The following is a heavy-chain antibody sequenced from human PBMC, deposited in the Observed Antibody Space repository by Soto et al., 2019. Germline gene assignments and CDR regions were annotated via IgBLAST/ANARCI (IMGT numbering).Heavy chain of an antibody. Sequence: QVQLVQSGAEVKKPGSSVKVSCKASGGTFSSYAISWVRQAPGQGLEWMGGIIPIFGTANYAQKFQGRVTITAVESTSTDYMELSSLRTEDTAVYYCARVVGEEPPYCYGMDVWGQGTTVTVSS. CDR3: ARVVGEEPPYCYGMDV. J-gene: IGHJ6*02. D-gene: IGHD3-10*01. CDR1: GGTFSSYA. CDR2: IIPIFGTA. V-gene: IGHV1-69*12.